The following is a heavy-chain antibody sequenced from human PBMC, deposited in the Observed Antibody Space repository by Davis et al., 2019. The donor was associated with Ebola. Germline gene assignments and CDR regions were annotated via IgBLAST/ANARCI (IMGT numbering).Heavy chain of an antibody. D-gene: IGHD5-12*01. V-gene: IGHV4-4*02. CDR1: GGSISSSNW. CDR3: ARSKYSGYDRALDY. J-gene: IGHJ4*02. Sequence: SETLSLTCAVSGGSISSSNWWSWVRQPPGKGLEWIGELYHSGSTNYNPSLKSRVTISVDKSKNQFSLKLSSVTAADTAVYYCARSKYSGYDRALDYWGQGTLVTVSS. CDR2: LYHSGST.